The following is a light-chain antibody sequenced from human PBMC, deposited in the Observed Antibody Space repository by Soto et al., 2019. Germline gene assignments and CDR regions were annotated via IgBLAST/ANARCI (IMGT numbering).Light chain of an antibody. CDR1: QGISND. CDR3: QIYNSAPRT. CDR2: AAS. V-gene: IGKV1-27*01. J-gene: IGKJ1*01. Sequence: DIQMTQSPSSLSASIGDRVTISCRASQGISNDLAWYQQKPGKVPYLLIYAASTSHSGVPSRFRGSGSGTDFTLTISSLQPEAVATYYCQIYNSAPRTFGQGTKVDIK.